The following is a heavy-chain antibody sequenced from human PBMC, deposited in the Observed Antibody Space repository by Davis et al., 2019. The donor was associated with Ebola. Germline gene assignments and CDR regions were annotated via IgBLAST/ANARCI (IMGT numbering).Heavy chain of an antibody. CDR3: AREGWNVFDY. Sequence: MPSETLSLTCAVNGGSFSSYYWSWVRQLPGKGLEWIGEIYHSGSTNYNPSLKSRVTISVNKSKNQFSLKLSSVTAADTAVYYCAREGWNVFDYWGQGTLVTVSS. V-gene: IGHV4-34*01. CDR1: GGSFSSYY. J-gene: IGHJ4*02. CDR2: IYHSGST. D-gene: IGHD1-1*01.